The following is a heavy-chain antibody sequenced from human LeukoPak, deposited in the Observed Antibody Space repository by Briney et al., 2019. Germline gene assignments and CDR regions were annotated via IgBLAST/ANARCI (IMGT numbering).Heavy chain of an antibody. V-gene: IGHV3-64*01. CDR3: ARGPVAYYYYGMDV. CDR1: GFTFSSYA. Sequence: PGGSLRLSCAASGFTFSSYAMHWVRQAPGKGLEYVSAISSNGGSTYYANSVKGRFTISRDNSKNTLYLQMGSLRAEDMAVYYCARGPVAYYYYGMDVWGQGTTVTVSS. J-gene: IGHJ6*02. CDR2: ISSNGGST.